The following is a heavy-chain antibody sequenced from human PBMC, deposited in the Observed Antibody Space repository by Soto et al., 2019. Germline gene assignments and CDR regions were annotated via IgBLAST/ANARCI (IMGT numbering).Heavy chain of an antibody. CDR1: GFTFSSYA. V-gene: IGHV3-23*01. CDR2: ISGSGSST. CDR3: AKFGPRGVAYTRSDAFDL. D-gene: IGHD2-8*02. J-gene: IGHJ3*01. Sequence: EVQLLESGGGLVQPGGSPRLSCAASGFTFSSYALTWVRQAPGKGLEWVSAISGSGSSTYYTESVKGRFTISRDSSKNTLYLKMNRLRAEDTAVYYCAKFGPRGVAYTRSDAFDLWGQGTLVTVSS.